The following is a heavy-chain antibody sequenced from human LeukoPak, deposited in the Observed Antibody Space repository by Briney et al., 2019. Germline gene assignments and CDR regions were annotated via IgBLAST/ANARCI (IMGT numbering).Heavy chain of an antibody. J-gene: IGHJ5*02. V-gene: IGHV4-4*09. Sequence: SETLSLTCTVSGGSISSYYWSWIRQPPGKGLEWIGYIYTSGSTNYNPSLKSRVTISVDTSKNQFSLKLSSVTAADTAVYYCARQGYGSGSYYRNDNWFDPWGQGTLVTVSS. CDR3: ARQGYGSGSYYRNDNWFDP. CDR2: IYTSGST. CDR1: GGSISSYY. D-gene: IGHD3-10*01.